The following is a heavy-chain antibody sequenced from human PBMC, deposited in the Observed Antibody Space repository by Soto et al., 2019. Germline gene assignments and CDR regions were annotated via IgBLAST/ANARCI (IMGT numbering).Heavy chain of an antibody. J-gene: IGHJ6*02. CDR2: IYHSGST. CDR3: ARVDYDFWSGYSSYGMDV. Sequence: TLSLTCAVSGGSISSGGYSWSWIRQPPGKGLEWIGYIYHSGSTYYNPSLKSRVTISVDRSKNQFSLKLSSVTAADTAVYYCARVDYDFWSGYSSYGMDVWGQGTTVTVSS. V-gene: IGHV4-30-2*01. D-gene: IGHD3-3*01. CDR1: GGSISSGGYS.